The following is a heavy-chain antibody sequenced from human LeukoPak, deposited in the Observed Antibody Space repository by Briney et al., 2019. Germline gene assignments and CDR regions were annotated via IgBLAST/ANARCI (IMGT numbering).Heavy chain of an antibody. CDR3: VKVRGRARVGYFDY. D-gene: IGHD1-26*01. J-gene: IGHJ4*02. Sequence: QPGGSLRLSCTTSGFTFSSYEMNWVRQAPGKGLEWISYITSVGGTKYYADSVRGRFSISRDNAKNTLYLQMNSLRVEDTAIYYCVKVRGRARVGYFDYWGQGTLVTVSS. V-gene: IGHV3-48*03. CDR2: ITSVGGTK. CDR1: GFTFSSYE.